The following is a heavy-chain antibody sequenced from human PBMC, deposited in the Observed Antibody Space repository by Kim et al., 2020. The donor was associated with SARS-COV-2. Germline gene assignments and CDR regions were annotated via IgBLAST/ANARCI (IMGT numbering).Heavy chain of an antibody. D-gene: IGHD6-13*01. CDR1: GGSISSYY. V-gene: IGHV4-59*13. J-gene: IGHJ4*02. CDR3: ARQKAAAGTILFDY. CDR2: IYYSGST. Sequence: SVTLSLTCTVSGGSISSYYWSWIRQRPGKGLEWIGYIYYSGSTNYNPSLKSRVTISVDTSKNQFSLKLSSVTAADTAVYYCARQKAAAGTILFDYWGQGTLVTVSS.